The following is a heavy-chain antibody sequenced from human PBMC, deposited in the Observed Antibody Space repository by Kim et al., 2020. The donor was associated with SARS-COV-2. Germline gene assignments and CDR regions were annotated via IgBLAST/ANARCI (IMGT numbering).Heavy chain of an antibody. CDR2: IKQDGSEI. Sequence: GGSLRLSCAASGFTFSTYWMSWVRQAPGKGLEWVASIKQDGSEIYYVDSVEGRFTISRDNAKNSLYLQMNSLRAEDTAVFYCATVASYYESSSYYFWY. D-gene: IGHD3-22*01. V-gene: IGHV3-7*01. CDR1: GFTFSTYW. J-gene: IGHJ2*01. CDR3: ATVASYYESSSYYFWY.